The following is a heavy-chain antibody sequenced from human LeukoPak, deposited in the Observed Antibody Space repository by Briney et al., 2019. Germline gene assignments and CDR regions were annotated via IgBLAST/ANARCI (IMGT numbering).Heavy chain of an antibody. V-gene: IGHV1-69*05. CDR2: VMAIFGRV. CDR3: ARGELGDRSGFSFFDY. Sequence: SVKVSCKAPKGTFDSYGISWVRQAPGQGLERMGGVMAIFGRVKYGQKFQGRATFTTDASTSTAYMELSSLTSDDTGVYYCARGELGDRSGFSFFDYWGQGTLVTVSS. D-gene: IGHD3-22*01. CDR1: KGTFDSYG. J-gene: IGHJ4*02.